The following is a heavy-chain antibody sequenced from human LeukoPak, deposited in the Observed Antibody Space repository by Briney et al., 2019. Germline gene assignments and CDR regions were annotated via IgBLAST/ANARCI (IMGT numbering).Heavy chain of an antibody. Sequence: GGSLRLSCAASGFTFGSFAMNWVRQAPGKGLEWVSVISGSGSSTYYADSVKGRFTISRDNSKNTLYLQMNRLRAEDTAVYYCAKGRGGLSSSCTYWGQGTLVTVSS. CDR3: AKGRGGLSSSCTY. CDR1: GFTFGSFA. J-gene: IGHJ4*02. V-gene: IGHV3-23*01. D-gene: IGHD6-13*01. CDR2: ISGSGSST.